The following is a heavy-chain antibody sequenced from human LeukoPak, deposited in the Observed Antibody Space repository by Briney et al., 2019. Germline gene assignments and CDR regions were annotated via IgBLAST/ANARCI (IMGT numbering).Heavy chain of an antibody. V-gene: IGHV3-7*03. Sequence: GGSLRLSCAASGFSFSDYRMHWVRQAPGKGLEWVANIKHDGSEKKYVDSVKGRFTISRDNAKNSLYLQMNSLRAEDTAVYYCARGSGGNQLLLYYYGMDVWGQGTTVTVSS. D-gene: IGHD2-2*01. CDR3: ARGSGGNQLLLYYYGMDV. J-gene: IGHJ6*02. CDR2: IKHDGSEK. CDR1: GFSFSDYR.